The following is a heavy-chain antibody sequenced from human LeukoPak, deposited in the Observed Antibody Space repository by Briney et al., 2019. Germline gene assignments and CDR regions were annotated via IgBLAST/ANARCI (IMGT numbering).Heavy chain of an antibody. J-gene: IGHJ3*02. V-gene: IGHV4-59*08. CDR1: GGSFSGYY. D-gene: IGHD3-22*01. Sequence: SETLSLTCAVYGGSFSGYYWSWIRQPPGKGLEWIGYIYYSGSTNYNPSLKSRVTISVDTSKNQFSLKLSSVTAADTAVYYCARRRYYYDSSGYSHDAFDIWGQGTMVTVSS. CDR2: IYYSGST. CDR3: ARRRYYYDSSGYSHDAFDI.